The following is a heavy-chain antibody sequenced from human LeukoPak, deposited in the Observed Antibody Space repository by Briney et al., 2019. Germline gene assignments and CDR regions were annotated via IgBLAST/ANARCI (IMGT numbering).Heavy chain of an antibody. D-gene: IGHD5-24*01. V-gene: IGHV4-59*12. J-gene: IGHJ4*02. Sequence: SETLSLTCTISGGSISSYYWSWIRQPPGKGLEWIGYIYYSGSTNYNPSLKSRVTISVDTSKNQFSLKLSSVTAADTAVYYCARGRGRWLQSTYDYWGQGTLVTVSS. CDR2: IYYSGST. CDR1: GGSISSYY. CDR3: ARGRGRWLQSTYDY.